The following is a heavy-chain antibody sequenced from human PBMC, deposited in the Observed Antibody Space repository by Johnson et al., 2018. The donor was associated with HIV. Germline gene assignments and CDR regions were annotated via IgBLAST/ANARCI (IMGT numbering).Heavy chain of an antibody. CDR1: GFTFSDYY. J-gene: IGHJ3*02. D-gene: IGHD1-26*01. Sequence: QVQLVESGGGLVKPGGSLRLSCAASGFTFSDYYMSWIRQAPAKGLEWISYISNSGSTIYYADSVKGRFTISRDNAKNLLYLQMNSLRAEDTAVYYCARAPPGWELPDIWGQGTMVTVSS. CDR2: ISNSGSTI. V-gene: IGHV3-11*01. CDR3: ARAPPGWELPDI.